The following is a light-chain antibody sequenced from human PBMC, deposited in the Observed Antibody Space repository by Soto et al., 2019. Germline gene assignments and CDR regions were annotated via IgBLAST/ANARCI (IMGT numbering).Light chain of an antibody. CDR2: DAS. Sequence: EIVLTQSPATLSLSPGERATLSCRASQSVSTYLAWYQQKPGQAPRLLIYDASNRATGIPARFSGSGSGTDFTPTISSLEPEDFGLYYCHQYNNFWTFGQGTKVDI. V-gene: IGKV3-11*01. J-gene: IGKJ1*01. CDR3: HQYNNFWT. CDR1: QSVSTY.